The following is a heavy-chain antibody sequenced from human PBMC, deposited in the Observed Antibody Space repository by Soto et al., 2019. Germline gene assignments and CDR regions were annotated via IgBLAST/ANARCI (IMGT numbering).Heavy chain of an antibody. D-gene: IGHD3-16*02. V-gene: IGHV1-2*04. CDR2: INPNSGGT. CDR3: ARDSRYSPYYYGMDV. J-gene: IGHJ6*02. CDR1: GYTFTGYY. Sequence: GASVKVSCKASGYTFTGYYMHWVRQAPGQGLEWMGWINPNSGGTNYAQKFQGWVTMTRDTSISTAYMELSRLRSDDTAVYYCARDSRYSPYYYGMDVWGQGTTVTVSS.